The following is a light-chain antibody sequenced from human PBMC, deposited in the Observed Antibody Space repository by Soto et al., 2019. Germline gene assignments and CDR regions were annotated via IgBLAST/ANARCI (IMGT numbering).Light chain of an antibody. V-gene: IGLV2-14*01. CDR1: SSDVGGYNY. J-gene: IGLJ3*02. CDR2: GVI. CDR3: SSYTSGSTYVL. Sequence: QSALTQPASVSGSPGQSITISCIGTSSDVGGYNYVSWYQQSPGKAPKLIIYGVINRPSGVSNRFSASKSGNTASLTISGLQADDEADYYCSSYTSGSTYVLFGGGTKLTVL.